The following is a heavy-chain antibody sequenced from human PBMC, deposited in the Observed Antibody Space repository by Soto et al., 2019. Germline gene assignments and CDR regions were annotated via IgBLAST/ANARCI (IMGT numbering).Heavy chain of an antibody. CDR3: ARAHIVVVPAAILRDYYYMDV. CDR2: INHSGST. CDR1: GGSFSGYY. V-gene: IGHV4-34*01. J-gene: IGHJ6*03. D-gene: IGHD2-2*01. Sequence: SETLSLTCAVYGGSFSGYYWSWIRQPPGKGLEWIGEINHSGSTNYNPSLKSRVTISVDTSKNQFSLKLSSVTAADTAVYYCARAHIVVVPAAILRDYYYMDVWGKGTTGTVAS.